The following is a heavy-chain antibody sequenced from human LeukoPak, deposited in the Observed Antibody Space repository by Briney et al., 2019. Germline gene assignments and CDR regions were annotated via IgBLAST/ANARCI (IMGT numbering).Heavy chain of an antibody. CDR2: IYHSGST. V-gene: IGHV4-38-2*02. J-gene: IGHJ5*02. CDR1: GYSISSGYY. Sequence: SETLSLTCTVSGYSISSGYYWGWIRQPPGKGLEWIGSIYHSGSTYYNPSLKSRVTISVDTSKNQFSLKLSSATAADTAVYYCVRASYYYDTSGSPRGWFDPWGQGTLVTVSS. CDR3: VRASYYYDTSGSPRGWFDP. D-gene: IGHD3-22*01.